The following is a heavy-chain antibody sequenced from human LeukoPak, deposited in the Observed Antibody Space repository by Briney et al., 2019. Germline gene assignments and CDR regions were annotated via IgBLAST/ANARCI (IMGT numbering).Heavy chain of an antibody. J-gene: IGHJ4*02. CDR3: ARVTYSGSYGDY. CDR2: ISYDGSNK. V-gene: IGHV3-30-3*01. Sequence: GGSLRLSCSASGFTFNRFYLHWVRQAPGKGLEWVAVISYDGSNKYYADSVKGRFTISRDNSKNTLYLQMNSLRAEDTAVYYCARVTYSGSYGDYWGQGTLVTVSS. CDR1: GFTFNRFY. D-gene: IGHD1-26*01.